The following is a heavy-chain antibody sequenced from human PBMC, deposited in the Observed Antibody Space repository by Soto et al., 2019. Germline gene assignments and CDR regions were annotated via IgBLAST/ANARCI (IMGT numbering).Heavy chain of an antibody. D-gene: IGHD6-19*01. CDR3: ARRLFGSGWTLDS. CDR1: GASITTYY. V-gene: IGHV4-59*01. J-gene: IGHJ4*02. Sequence: QLRESGPGLVKPSETLSLTCDVSGASITTYYWSWIRQAPGKGLEWIGNVYHTGTTDYNSSLKSRVTISVDTSKNQFSLIMNSVTAADTAVYYCARRLFGSGWTLDSWGQGALVTVSS. CDR2: VYHTGTT.